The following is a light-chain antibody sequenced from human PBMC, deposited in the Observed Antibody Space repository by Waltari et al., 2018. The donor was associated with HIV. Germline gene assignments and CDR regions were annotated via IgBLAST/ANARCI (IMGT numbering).Light chain of an antibody. V-gene: IGLV3-21*04. CDR1: NIGGKS. Sequence: SYVLTQPPSVSVAPGKTAKITCTGNNIGGKSVHWDQQKPGQAPLVVIYDDSDRPSGCPVRFSCSNSGNPATLTSSRVDAGEEADYYSQVWDRIIEQRVFGGGTKLTVL. J-gene: IGLJ2*01. CDR3: QVWDRIIEQRV. CDR2: DDS.